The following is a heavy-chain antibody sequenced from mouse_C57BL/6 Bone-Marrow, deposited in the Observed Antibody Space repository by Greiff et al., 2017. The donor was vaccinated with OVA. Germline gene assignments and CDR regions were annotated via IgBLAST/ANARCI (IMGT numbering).Heavy chain of an antibody. CDR1: GYTFTDYY. CDR3: ARPYFITTVGRDYFDY. CDR2: IFPGSGST. Sequence: QVQLQQSGPELVKPGASVKISCKASGYTFTDYYINWVKQRPGQGLEWIGWIFPGSGSTYYNEKFKGKATLTVDKSSSTAYMLLSSLTSEDSAVYFCARPYFITTVGRDYFDYWGQGTTLTVSS. V-gene: IGHV1-75*01. D-gene: IGHD1-1*01. J-gene: IGHJ2*01.